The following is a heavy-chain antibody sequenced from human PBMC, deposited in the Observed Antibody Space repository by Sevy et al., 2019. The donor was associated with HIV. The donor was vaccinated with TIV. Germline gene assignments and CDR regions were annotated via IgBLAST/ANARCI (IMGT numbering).Heavy chain of an antibody. Sequence: QLGVSLRLSCAASRFTFSTYWMHWVRQAPGKGLVWVSRINSDGSNTNYADSVKGRFTTSRDNAKNTLYLQMNSLRADDTALYYCGREMISMVPGVPDAFDIWGQGTMVTVSS. CDR2: INSDGSNT. V-gene: IGHV3-74*01. CDR1: RFTFSTYW. CDR3: GREMISMVPGVPDAFDI. D-gene: IGHD3-10*01. J-gene: IGHJ3*02.